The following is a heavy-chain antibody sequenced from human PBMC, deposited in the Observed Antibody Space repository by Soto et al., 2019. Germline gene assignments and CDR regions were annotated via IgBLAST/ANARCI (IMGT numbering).Heavy chain of an antibody. CDR1: GFIFTSYI. CDR3: ARDKGLLFDCKFAS. J-gene: IGHJ4*02. D-gene: IGHD3-16*01. CDR2: VSYDGSKK. Sequence: QVQLVESGGGVVQPRRSLRLSCAASGFIFTSYIVHWVLQAPGKGLEWVASVSYDGSKKHYADSVKGRFSISRDNSKNTVYLQMNSLRTEDTAVYYCARDKGLLFDCKFASWGQGTLVTVSS. V-gene: IGHV3-30*01.